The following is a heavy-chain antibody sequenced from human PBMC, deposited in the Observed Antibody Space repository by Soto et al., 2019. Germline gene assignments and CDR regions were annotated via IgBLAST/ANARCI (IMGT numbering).Heavy chain of an antibody. J-gene: IGHJ4*02. Sequence: PSETLSLTCTVSGGSISSGDYYWSWIRQPPGKGLEWIGYIYYSGSTYYNPSLKSRVTISVDTSKNQFSLKLSSVTAADTAVYYCARDSGVSSGFDYWGQGTLVTVSS. D-gene: IGHD3-22*01. CDR1: GGSISSGDYY. CDR2: IYYSGST. CDR3: ARDSGVSSGFDY. V-gene: IGHV4-30-4*01.